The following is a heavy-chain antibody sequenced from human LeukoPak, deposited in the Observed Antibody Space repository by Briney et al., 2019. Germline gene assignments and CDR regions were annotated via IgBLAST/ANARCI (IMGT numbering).Heavy chain of an antibody. CDR2: FVGGGGSP. CDR1: GFTFSSYA. D-gene: IGHD3-10*01. CDR3: AKGLGTGFFGAFDF. V-gene: IGHV3-23*01. J-gene: IGHJ4*02. Sequence: GGSLRLSCVASGFTFSSYAMSWFRQAPGKGLEWVSAFVGGGGSPYYADSVKGRFTISRDNSKNTLYLQMNSLRAEDTALYYCAKGLGTGFFGAFDFWGQGTLVTVSS.